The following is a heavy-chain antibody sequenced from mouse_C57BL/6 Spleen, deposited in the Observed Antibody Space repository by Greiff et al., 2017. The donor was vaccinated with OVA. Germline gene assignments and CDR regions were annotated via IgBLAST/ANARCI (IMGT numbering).Heavy chain of an antibody. CDR3: ALYYYGSSGGDFDY. D-gene: IGHD1-1*01. CDR2: IDPSDSYT. J-gene: IGHJ2*01. CDR1: GYTFTSYW. Sequence: QVQLQQSGAELVRPGTSVKLSCKASGYTFTSYWMHWVKQRPGQGLEWIGVIDPSDSYTNYNQKFKGKATLTVDTSSSTAYMQLSSLTSEDSAVYYCALYYYGSSGGDFDYWGQGTTLTVSS. V-gene: IGHV1-59*01.